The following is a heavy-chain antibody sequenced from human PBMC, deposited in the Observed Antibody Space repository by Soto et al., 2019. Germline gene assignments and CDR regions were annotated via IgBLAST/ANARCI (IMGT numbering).Heavy chain of an antibody. D-gene: IGHD3-10*01. Sequence: LRLSGAASGFTFSSYAMSWVRQAPGKGLEWVSALSDSGRHTYYAHSVKGRFTIPRDNSKNTLYLQMNSLRAEDTAVYYCAKHLVTRGSSVFHFDYWGQGTLVTVSS. V-gene: IGHV3-23*01. CDR2: LSDSGRHT. J-gene: IGHJ4*02. CDR3: AKHLVTRGSSVFHFDY. CDR1: GFTFSSYA.